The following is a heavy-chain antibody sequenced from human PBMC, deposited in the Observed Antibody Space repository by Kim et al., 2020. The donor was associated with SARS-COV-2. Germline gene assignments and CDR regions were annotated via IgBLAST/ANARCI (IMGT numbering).Heavy chain of an antibody. CDR2: ISSSSSYI. J-gene: IGHJ6*02. D-gene: IGHD3-10*01. Sequence: GGSLRLSCAASGFTFSSYSMNWVRQAPGKGLEWVSSISSSSSYIYYADSVKGRFTISRDNAKNSLYLQMNSLRAEDTAVYYCARPLEKVLWFGESDYYGMDVWGQGTTVTVSS. V-gene: IGHV3-21*01. CDR1: GFTFSSYS. CDR3: ARPLEKVLWFGESDYYGMDV.